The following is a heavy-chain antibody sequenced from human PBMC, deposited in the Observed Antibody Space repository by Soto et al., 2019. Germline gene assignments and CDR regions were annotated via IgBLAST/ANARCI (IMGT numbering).Heavy chain of an antibody. CDR3: ARARIAAAGGFPGMDV. Sequence: GESLRISCKGAGYSFTSYWISWVRPMPGKGLEWMGRIDPSDSYTNYSPSFQGHVTISADKSISTAYLQWSSLKASDTAMYYCARARIAAAGGFPGMDVWGQGTTVTVSS. J-gene: IGHJ6*02. D-gene: IGHD6-13*01. CDR1: GYSFTSYW. CDR2: IDPSDSYT. V-gene: IGHV5-10-1*01.